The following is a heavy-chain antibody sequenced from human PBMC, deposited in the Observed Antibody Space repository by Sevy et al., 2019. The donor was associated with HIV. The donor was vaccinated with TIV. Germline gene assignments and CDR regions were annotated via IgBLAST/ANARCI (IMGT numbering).Heavy chain of an antibody. CDR1: GGSITSLY. Sequence: SETLSLTCTVSGGSITSLYWNWIRQPPGKGLEWIANIYYNGPINYNPSLKSRVTLSLETSKNQFSLRLSSVTAADTAMYYCAGENAWGRGYSWGQGTLVTVSS. J-gene: IGHJ4*02. V-gene: IGHV4-59*08. CDR2: IYYNGPI. CDR3: AGENAWGRGYS. D-gene: IGHD1-26*01.